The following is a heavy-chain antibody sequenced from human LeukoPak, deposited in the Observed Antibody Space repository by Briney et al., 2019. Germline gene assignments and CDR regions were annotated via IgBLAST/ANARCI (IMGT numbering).Heavy chain of an antibody. J-gene: IGHJ4*02. Sequence: PGGSLRLSCAASGFTFSTYAMHWVRQAPGKGLEWVAVTWSDSTNKYYADSVRGRFTISRDNSKNTLYLQMSSLRAEDTAMYYCARDRLTTVTTFHFDYWGQGALVTVSS. V-gene: IGHV3-33*01. D-gene: IGHD4-17*01. CDR2: TWSDSTNK. CDR1: GFTFSTYA. CDR3: ARDRLTTVTTFHFDY.